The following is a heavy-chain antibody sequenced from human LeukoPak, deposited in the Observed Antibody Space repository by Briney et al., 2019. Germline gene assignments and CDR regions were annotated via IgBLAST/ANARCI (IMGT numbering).Heavy chain of an antibody. D-gene: IGHD3-10*01. CDR2: ISGSGGST. J-gene: IGHJ4*02. V-gene: IGHV3-23*01. Sequence: PGGSLRLSCAASGFTFSSYAMSWVRQAPGKGLEWVSAISGSGGSTYYAASVKGRFTISRDNSKNTLYLQMNSLRVDDTAVYYCAKDRITMVRGVIIHTFDYWGQGTLVTVYS. CDR1: GFTFSSYA. CDR3: AKDRITMVRGVIIHTFDY.